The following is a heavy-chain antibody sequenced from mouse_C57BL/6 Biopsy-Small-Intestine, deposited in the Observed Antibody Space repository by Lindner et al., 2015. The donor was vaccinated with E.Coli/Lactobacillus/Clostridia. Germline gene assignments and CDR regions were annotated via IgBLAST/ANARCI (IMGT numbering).Heavy chain of an antibody. V-gene: IGHV14-2*01. CDR1: GFNIKDYY. D-gene: IGHD1-1*01. Sequence: VQLQESGAELVKPGASVKLSCTASGFNIKDYYMHWVKQRTEQGLEWIGKIDPEDGETKYAPKFQGKATIIADTSSDTAYLQLSSLTSEDTAVYYCARGYYYGSSPRWFAYWGQGTLVTVSA. CDR2: IDPEDGET. CDR3: ARGYYYGSSPRWFAY. J-gene: IGHJ3*01.